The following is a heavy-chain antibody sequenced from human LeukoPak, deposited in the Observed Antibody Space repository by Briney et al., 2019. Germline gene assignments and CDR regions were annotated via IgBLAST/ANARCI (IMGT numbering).Heavy chain of an antibody. J-gene: IGHJ4*02. CDR2: ISWNSGSI. Sequence: GGSLRLSCAASGFTFDDYAMPWVRQAPGKGLEWVSGISWNSGSIGYADSVKGRFTISRDNAKNSLYLQMNSLRAEDTAVYYCASYLGCGSRYGPIGSCGDYWGQGTLVTVSS. CDR3: ASYLGCGSRYGPIGSCGDY. D-gene: IGHD3-16*02. CDR1: GFTFDDYA. V-gene: IGHV3-9*01.